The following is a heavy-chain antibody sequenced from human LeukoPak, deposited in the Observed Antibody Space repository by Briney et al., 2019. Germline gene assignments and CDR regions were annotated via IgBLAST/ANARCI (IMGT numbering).Heavy chain of an antibody. CDR3: VKDLYLDP. D-gene: IGHD3-16*01. CDR2: LSGDGGRT. Sequence: PGGSLRLSCTASGFTYDDYAMHWVRQARGKGREWVSLLSGDGGRTYYADSVKGRFTISRDNSKNSLYLQMNSVRTEDIALYYCVKDLYLDPWGQGTLVTVSS. V-gene: IGHV3-43*02. J-gene: IGHJ5*02. CDR1: GFTYDDYA.